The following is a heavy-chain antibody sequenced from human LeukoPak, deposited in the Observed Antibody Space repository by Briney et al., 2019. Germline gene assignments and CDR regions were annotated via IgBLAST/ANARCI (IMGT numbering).Heavy chain of an antibody. V-gene: IGHV1-46*01. J-gene: IGHJ4*02. CDR2: INPSGGST. CDR1: GYTFTTYY. D-gene: IGHD2-8*01. Sequence: ASVKVSCKASGYTFTTYYMHWVRQAPGQGLEWMGIINPSGGSTSYAQNFQGRVTMTRDTSTSTVDMELSSLRSEDTAVYYCARWGTNGVDNFDYWGQGTLVTVSS. CDR3: ARWGTNGVDNFDY.